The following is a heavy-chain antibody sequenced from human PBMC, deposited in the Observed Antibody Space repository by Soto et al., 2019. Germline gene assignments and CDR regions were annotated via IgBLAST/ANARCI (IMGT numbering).Heavy chain of an antibody. CDR2: IIPIFGTA. Sequence: SVKVSCKASGGTFSRYAISWVRQAPGQGLEWMGGIIPIFGTANYAQKFQGRVTITADESTSTAYMELSSLRFEDTAVYYCARAIVGPTTTGWLDTWDPGTLVTVSS. CDR3: ARAIVGPTTTGWLDT. CDR1: GGTFSRYA. D-gene: IGHD1-26*01. J-gene: IGHJ5*02. V-gene: IGHV1-69*13.